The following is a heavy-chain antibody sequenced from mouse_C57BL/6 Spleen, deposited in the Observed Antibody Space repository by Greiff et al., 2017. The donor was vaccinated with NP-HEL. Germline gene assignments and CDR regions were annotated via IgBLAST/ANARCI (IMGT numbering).Heavy chain of an antibody. D-gene: IGHD2-2*01. J-gene: IGHJ3*01. Sequence: EVQLQQSGPELVKPGASVKIPCKASGYTFTDYNMDWVKQSHGKSLEWIGDINPNNGGTIYNQKFKGKATLTVYKSSSTAYLALLSLTSEDTAVYYCARLDGYDEWFAYWGQGTLVTVSA. CDR2: INPNNGGT. V-gene: IGHV1-18*01. CDR1: GYTFTDYN. CDR3: ARLDGYDEWFAY.